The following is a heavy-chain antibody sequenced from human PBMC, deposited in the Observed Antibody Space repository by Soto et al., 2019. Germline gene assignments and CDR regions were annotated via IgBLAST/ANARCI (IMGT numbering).Heavy chain of an antibody. CDR2: ISLYSDGT. CDR3: ARVVPGAEAWFGP. CDR1: GYTFSNYG. V-gene: IGHV1-18*01. Sequence: QVQLVQSGGEVKRPGASVKVSCKNSGYTFSNYGITWVRQAPGQPLEWLGWISLYSDGTNYAQKIQGRVSMTTDTSTTTAYMELRSLRSDDTAVYYCARVVPGAEAWFGPWGQGTLVTVSS. J-gene: IGHJ5*02. D-gene: IGHD2-2*01.